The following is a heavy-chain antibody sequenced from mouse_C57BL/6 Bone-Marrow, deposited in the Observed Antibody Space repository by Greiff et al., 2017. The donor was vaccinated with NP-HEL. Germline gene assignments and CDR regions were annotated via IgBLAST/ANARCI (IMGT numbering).Heavy chain of an antibody. Sequence: EADGIDFSRYWMSWVRRAPGKGLEWIGEINPDSSTINYAPSLKDKFIISRDNAKNTLYLQMSKVRSEDTALYYCASGLPHFDYWGQGTTLTVSS. CDR1: GIDFSRYW. CDR2: INPDSSTI. V-gene: IGHV4-1*01. J-gene: IGHJ2*01. CDR3: ASGLPHFDY. D-gene: IGHD1-2*01.